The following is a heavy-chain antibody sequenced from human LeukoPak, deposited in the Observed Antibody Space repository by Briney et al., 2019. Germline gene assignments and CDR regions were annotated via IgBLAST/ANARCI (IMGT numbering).Heavy chain of an antibody. CDR1: GFTFSSYA. CDR3: AKDLNIQTGTTDY. D-gene: IGHD1-7*01. Sequence: QPGRSLRLSCAASGFTFSSYAMSWVRQAPGKGLEWVSAISGSGGSTYYADSVKGRFTISRDNSKNTLYLQMNSLRAEDTAVYYCAKDLNIQTGTTDYWGQGTLVTVSS. CDR2: ISGSGGST. V-gene: IGHV3-23*01. J-gene: IGHJ4*02.